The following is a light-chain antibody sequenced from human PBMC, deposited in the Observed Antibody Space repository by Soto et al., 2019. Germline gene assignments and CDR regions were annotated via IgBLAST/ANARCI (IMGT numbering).Light chain of an antibody. J-gene: IGKJ1*01. Sequence: DIQMTQSPSTLSASVGDRVTITCRASQSISSWLAWYQQKPGQAPKLLIYKPSTLQSGVPSRFSGSGSGTEFPPAISSLQPDVSATYYCQQYNYNWTFGQGTKVEIK. CDR1: QSISSW. CDR3: QQYNYNWT. CDR2: KPS. V-gene: IGKV1-5*03.